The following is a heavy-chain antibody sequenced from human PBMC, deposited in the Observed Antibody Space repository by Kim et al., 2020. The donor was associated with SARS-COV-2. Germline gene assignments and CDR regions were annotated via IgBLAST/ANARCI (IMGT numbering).Heavy chain of an antibody. Sequence: GGSLRLSCAASGLTFEDYAMHWVRQSPGKGREWVSGIGWNSRGIVYVDSVKGRFTISRDNAKNSLYLQMNSLTAEDTPLYYCAAQIGGQTSFDYWGQAT. V-gene: IGHV3-9*01. D-gene: IGHD3-16*01. J-gene: IGHJ4*02. CDR3: AAQIGGQTSFDY. CDR1: GLTFEDYA. CDR2: IGWNSRGI.